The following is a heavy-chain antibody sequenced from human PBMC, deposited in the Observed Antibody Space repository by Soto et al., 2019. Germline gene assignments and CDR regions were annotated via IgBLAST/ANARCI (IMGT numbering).Heavy chain of an antibody. Sequence: GGSLRLSCAASGFTFSSYAMSWVRQAPGQGLEWVSAISGSGGSTYYADSVKGRFTISRDNSKNTLYLQMNSLRAEDTAFFYCAKREVWTATPSIGFAYWGKGTLVT. V-gene: IGHV3-23*01. CDR2: ISGSGGST. CDR1: GFTFSSYA. CDR3: AKREVWTATPSIGFAY. J-gene: IGHJ4*02. D-gene: IGHD3-16*01.